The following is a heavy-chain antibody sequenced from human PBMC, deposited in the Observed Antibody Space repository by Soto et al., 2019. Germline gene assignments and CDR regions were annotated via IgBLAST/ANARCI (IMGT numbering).Heavy chain of an antibody. CDR2: ISSSSSYI. CDR3: ASDIAAADRTEDY. Sequence: GGSLRLSCAASGFTFSSYSMNWVRQAPGKGLEWVSSISSSSSYIYYADSVKGRFTISRDNAKNSLYLQMNSLRAEDTAVYYCASDIAAADRTEDYWGQGTLVTVSS. CDR1: GFTFSSYS. V-gene: IGHV3-21*01. J-gene: IGHJ4*02. D-gene: IGHD6-13*01.